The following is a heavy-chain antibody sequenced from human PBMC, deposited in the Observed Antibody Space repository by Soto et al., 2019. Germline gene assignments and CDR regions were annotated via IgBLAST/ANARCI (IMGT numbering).Heavy chain of an antibody. J-gene: IGHJ6*02. D-gene: IGHD6-6*01. V-gene: IGHV4-31*03. CDR3: ARDGDQYSSSRYYYGMDV. Sequence: PSETLSLTCTVSGGSISSGGYYWSWIRQHPGKGLEWIGYIYYSGSTYYNPSLKSRVTISVDTSKNQFSLKLSSVTAADTAVYYCARDGDQYSSSRYYYGMDVWGQGTTVTVSS. CDR1: GGSISSGGYY. CDR2: IYYSGST.